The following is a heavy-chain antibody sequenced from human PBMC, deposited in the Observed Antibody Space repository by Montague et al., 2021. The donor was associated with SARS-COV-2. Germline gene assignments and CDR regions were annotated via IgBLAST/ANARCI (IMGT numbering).Heavy chain of an antibody. CDR3: ARDSLTLDAFDI. Sequence: TLSLTCTVSGGSISSGSSYWSWIRQPAGKGLEWIGRIYTSGSTNYNPSLKGRVTISVDTSKNQLSLKLSSVTAADTAVYYCARDSLTLDAFDIWGQGTMVTVSS. V-gene: IGHV4-61*02. CDR1: GGSISSGSSY. J-gene: IGHJ3*02. D-gene: IGHD3-9*01. CDR2: IYTSGST.